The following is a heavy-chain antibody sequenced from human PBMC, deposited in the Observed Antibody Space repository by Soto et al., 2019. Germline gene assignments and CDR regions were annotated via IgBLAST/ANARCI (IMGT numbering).Heavy chain of an antibody. CDR1: GVSISSSNYY. D-gene: IGHD4-17*01. CDR2: IYYSGST. J-gene: IGHJ4*02. V-gene: IGHV4-61*05. CDR3: ARRYGASFDY. Sequence: SETLSLTCTVSGVSISSSNYYWGWIRQPPGKGLEWIGYIYYSGSTNYNPSLKSRVTISVDTSKNQFSLKLSSVTAADTAVYYCARRYGASFDYWGQGTLVTVSS.